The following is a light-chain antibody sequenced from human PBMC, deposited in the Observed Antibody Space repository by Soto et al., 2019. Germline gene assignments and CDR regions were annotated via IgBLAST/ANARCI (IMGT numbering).Light chain of an antibody. CDR3: GPWDRNRSNGVV. V-gene: IGLV1-51*01. Sequence: QSVLTQPPSVSAAPGQRVTIFCTGSSSTLGNNYVSWYQHLPGTAPIPLIYDNNQRPSVIPDRFSASKSSTSATLVITGLQTGDEADYYCGPWDRNRSNGVVFGGGTKLTVL. J-gene: IGLJ2*01. CDR2: DNN. CDR1: SSTLGNNY.